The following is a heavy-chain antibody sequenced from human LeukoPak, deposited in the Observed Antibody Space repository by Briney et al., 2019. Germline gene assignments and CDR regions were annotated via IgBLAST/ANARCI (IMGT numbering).Heavy chain of an antibody. CDR2: ISAYNGNT. CDR1: GYTFTGYY. D-gene: IGHD3-22*01. J-gene: IGHJ6*02. V-gene: IGHV1-18*04. Sequence: GASVKVSCKASGYTFTGYYIHWVRQAPGQGLEWMGWISAYNGNTNYAQKLQGRVTMTTDTSTSTAYMELRSLRSDDTAVYYCARDLSRGIHSRPGLWGQGTTVTVSS. CDR3: ARDLSRGIHSRPGL.